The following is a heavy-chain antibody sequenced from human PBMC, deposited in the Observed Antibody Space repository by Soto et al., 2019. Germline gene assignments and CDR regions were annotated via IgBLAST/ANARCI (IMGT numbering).Heavy chain of an antibody. D-gene: IGHD1-1*01. CDR2: ISSGSTTI. J-gene: IGHJ6*04. CDR1: GFSFSTST. CDR3: ARVPRNEAAAFSGRDL. V-gene: IGHV3-48*01. Sequence: GASLRLACAACGFSFSTSTMNWARQAPGKGLEWVSYISSGSTTIYYAGSMKRRFSIARATGKTSLSLKTNTLRTGDRVMYYCARVPRNEAAAFSGRDLGAKGPPVPVSS.